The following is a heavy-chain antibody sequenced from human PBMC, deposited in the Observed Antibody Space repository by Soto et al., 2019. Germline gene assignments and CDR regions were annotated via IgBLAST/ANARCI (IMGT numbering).Heavy chain of an antibody. CDR3: ARSQGSSTSLEIYYYYYYGMDV. CDR1: GGTFSSYA. CDR2: IIPISGTA. J-gene: IGHJ6*02. Sequence: QVQLVQSGAEVKTPGSSVKVSCKASGGTFSSYAISWVRQAPVQGLEWMGGIIPISGTANYAQKLQGRVTSTADESTSTSYMELSSLRSEDTAVYYCARSQGSSTSLEIYYYYYYGMDVWGQGTTVTVSS. D-gene: IGHD2-2*01. V-gene: IGHV1-69*01.